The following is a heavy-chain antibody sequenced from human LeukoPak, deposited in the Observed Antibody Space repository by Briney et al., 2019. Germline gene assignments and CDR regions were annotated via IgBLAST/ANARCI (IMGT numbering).Heavy chain of an antibody. D-gene: IGHD2-15*01. V-gene: IGHV1-69*06. CDR3: ARDPGYCSGGSCYPRWFDP. CDR2: IIPIFGTA. Sequence: SVTVSCKASGGTFSSYAISWVRQAPGQGLEWMGGIIPIFGTANYAQKFQGRVTITADKSTSTAYMELSSLRSEDTAVYYCARDPGYCSGGSCYPRWFDPWGQGTLVTVSS. CDR1: GGTFSSYA. J-gene: IGHJ5*02.